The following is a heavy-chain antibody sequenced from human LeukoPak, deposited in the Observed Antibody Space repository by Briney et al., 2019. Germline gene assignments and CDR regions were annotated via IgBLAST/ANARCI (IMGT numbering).Heavy chain of an antibody. D-gene: IGHD2-15*01. V-gene: IGHV3-74*01. CDR3: VRAGSGFDY. J-gene: IGHJ4*02. CDR1: GFTFSSYW. CDR2: IDFETDTT. Sequence: GGTLRLSCVASGFTFSSYWMHWVRQAPGKGLEWVSRIDFETDTTTYAGSVKGRFTISRDNTKNTLYLQMDSLRDEDAAVYYCVRAGSGFDYWGQGTLVAVTS.